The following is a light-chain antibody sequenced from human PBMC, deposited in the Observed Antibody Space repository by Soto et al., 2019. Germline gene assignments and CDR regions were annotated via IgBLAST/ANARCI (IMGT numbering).Light chain of an antibody. CDR3: QQYNFWPPLT. CDR1: QSVNSN. CDR2: DAS. J-gene: IGKJ4*01. V-gene: IGKV3-15*01. Sequence: EIVMTQSPATLSVSPGERATLSCRASQSVNSNLAWYRQKPGQAPRLPISDASTRATGVPASFSGSGSGTEFTLTISSLQSEDSGIYYCQQYNFWPPLTFGGGTKVEIK.